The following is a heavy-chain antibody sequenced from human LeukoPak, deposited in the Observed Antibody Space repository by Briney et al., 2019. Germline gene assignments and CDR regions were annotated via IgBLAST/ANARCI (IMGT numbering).Heavy chain of an antibody. CDR1: GFTFSSYS. Sequence: NPGGSLRLSCAASGFTFSSYSMNWVRQAPGKGLEWVSSISSSSSYIYYADSVKGRFNISRDNAKNSLSLQMNSLRAEDTAVYYCARDPMQLWPEKGFDYWGQGTLVTVSS. V-gene: IGHV3-21*01. J-gene: IGHJ4*02. D-gene: IGHD5-18*01. CDR2: ISSSSSYI. CDR3: ARDPMQLWPEKGFDY.